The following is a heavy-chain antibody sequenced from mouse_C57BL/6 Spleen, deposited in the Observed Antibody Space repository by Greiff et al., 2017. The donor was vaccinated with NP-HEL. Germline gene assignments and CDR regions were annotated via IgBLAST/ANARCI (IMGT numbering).Heavy chain of an antibody. CDR3: ARTTVVPYAMDY. Sequence: QVQLQQPGAELVKPGASVKISCKASGYAFSSYWMNWVKQRPGKGLEWIGQIYPGDGDTNYNGKFKGKATLTADKSSSTAYMQLSSLTSEDSAVYFCARTTVVPYAMDYWGQGTSVTVSS. D-gene: IGHD1-1*01. V-gene: IGHV1-80*01. CDR2: IYPGDGDT. CDR1: GYAFSSYW. J-gene: IGHJ4*01.